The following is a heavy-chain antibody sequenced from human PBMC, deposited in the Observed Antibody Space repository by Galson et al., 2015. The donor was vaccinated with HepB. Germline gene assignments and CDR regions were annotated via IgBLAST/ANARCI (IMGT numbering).Heavy chain of an antibody. V-gene: IGHV3-33*08. D-gene: IGHD3-22*01. J-gene: IGHJ4*02. CDR3: ARLLTANQGRYYYDAPRVIDY. Sequence: SLRLSCAASGFTFSSYGMHWVRQAPGKGLEWVAVIWYDGSNKYYADSVKGRFTISRDNSKNTLYLQMNSLRAEDTAVYYCARLLTANQGRYYYDAPRVIDYWGQGTLVTVSS. CDR1: GFTFSSYG. CDR2: IWYDGSNK.